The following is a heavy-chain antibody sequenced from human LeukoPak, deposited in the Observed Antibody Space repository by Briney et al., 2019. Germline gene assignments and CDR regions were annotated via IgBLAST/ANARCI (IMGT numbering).Heavy chain of an antibody. CDR1: GYTFTGYY. D-gene: IGHD4-17*01. J-gene: IGHJ4*02. CDR2: INPNSGGT. Sequence: ASVKVSCKASGYTFTGYYMHWVRQAPGKGLECMGWINPNSGGTNYAQKFQGRVTMTRDTSISTAYMELSRLRSDDTAVYYCARCGYPYGDQGFDDWGKGTLVTVSS. CDR3: ARCGYPYGDQGFDD. V-gene: IGHV1-2*02.